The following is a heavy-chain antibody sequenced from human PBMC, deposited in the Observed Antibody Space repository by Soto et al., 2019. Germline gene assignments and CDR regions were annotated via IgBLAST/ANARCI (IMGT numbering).Heavy chain of an antibody. D-gene: IGHD2-2*01. CDR2: ISSYNGNT. J-gene: IGHJ5*02. CDR1: GYIFTSYG. CDR3: ARGPRYCSITICFSGVTWFDP. Sequence: SVKVSCKASGYIFTSYGISWVRQAPGQGLEWMGWISSYNGNTKYAQEVQGRVTMTTDTSTSTTYMELRSLRSDDTAVYYCARGPRYCSITICFSGVTWFDPW. V-gene: IGHV1-18*04.